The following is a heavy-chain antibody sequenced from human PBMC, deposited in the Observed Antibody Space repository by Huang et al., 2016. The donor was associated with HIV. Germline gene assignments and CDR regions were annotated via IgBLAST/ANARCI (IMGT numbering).Heavy chain of an antibody. CDR2: INPGNTQI. CDR1: GYIFTSYA. CDR3: ARAARGDGYQGAFDV. J-gene: IGHJ3*01. Sequence: QGQLVQSGAEMKKPGASVKLSCKSSGYIFTSYAIHCLRRAPGQSVQWLGWINPGNTQITVSQHYQGRVTSSRDTSTNTVCLELSNVSPRDTAVYYCARAARGDGYQGAFDVWGQGTAVTVSS. V-gene: IGHV1-3*01. D-gene: IGHD2-2*01.